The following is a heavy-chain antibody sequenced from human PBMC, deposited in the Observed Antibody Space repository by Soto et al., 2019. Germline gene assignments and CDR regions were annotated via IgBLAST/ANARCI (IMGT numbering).Heavy chain of an antibody. D-gene: IGHD6-19*01. V-gene: IGHV3-33*01. Sequence: QVQLVESGGGVVQPGRSLRLSCAASGFTFSSYGMHWVRQAPGKGLEWVAVIWYDGSNKYYADSVKGRFTISRDNSKNTLYLQMNSLRAEDTAVYYCARASSFCSSGWYYFDYWGQGTLVTVSS. J-gene: IGHJ4*02. CDR3: ARASSFCSSGWYYFDY. CDR1: GFTFSSYG. CDR2: IWYDGSNK.